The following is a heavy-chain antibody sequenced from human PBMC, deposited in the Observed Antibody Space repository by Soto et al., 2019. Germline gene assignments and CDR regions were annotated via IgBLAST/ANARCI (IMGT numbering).Heavy chain of an antibody. CDR3: ARGIKGYYGVDV. Sequence: GGSPRLLCAVSGFSFSSFWLHCVRPDPVKGLVCVSRINREGSMAEYGASVKGRFTISRDNAKNTVYLQMNSLRAEDSAVYYCARGIKGYYGVDVWGQGTTVTVSS. D-gene: IGHD1-20*01. J-gene: IGHJ6*02. V-gene: IGHV3-74*03. CDR2: INREGSMA. CDR1: GFSFSSFW.